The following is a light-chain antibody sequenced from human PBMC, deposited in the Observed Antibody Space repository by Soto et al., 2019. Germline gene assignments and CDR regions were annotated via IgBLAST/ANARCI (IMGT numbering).Light chain of an antibody. J-gene: IGKJ1*01. CDR3: QLYNNWPPWT. Sequence: EIVMTQSPATLSVFPGERATLSCRASQSVSSNLAWYQQKPGQAPRLLIYGASTRATGIPARFSGGGSGTELTLTISSLQPEDFAVYYCQLYNNWPPWTFGQGTKVEIK. V-gene: IGKV3-15*01. CDR2: GAS. CDR1: QSVSSN.